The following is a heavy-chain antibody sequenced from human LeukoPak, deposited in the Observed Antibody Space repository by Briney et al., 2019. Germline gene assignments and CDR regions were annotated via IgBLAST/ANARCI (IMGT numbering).Heavy chain of an antibody. CDR1: GVSIDSYL. CDR2: MYHSGSA. Sequence: NTSETLSLTCTVSGVSIDSYLWTWIRQPPGKGLEFIVNMYHSGSASYNDSLKGRATISLGSSRKEFSLKLTSVTAADTAVYFCASVLPAYWNGDPPYHMDVWGKGTTVTVSS. V-gene: IGHV4-4*09. D-gene: IGHD2-21*01. J-gene: IGHJ6*03. CDR3: ASVLPAYWNGDPPYHMDV.